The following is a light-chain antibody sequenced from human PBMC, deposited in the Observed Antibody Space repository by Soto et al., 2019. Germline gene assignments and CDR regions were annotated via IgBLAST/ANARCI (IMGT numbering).Light chain of an antibody. Sequence: QPVLTQSPSASASLGASVKLTCTLSSGHSSYAIAWHQQQPEKGPRYLMKLNSDGSHSKGDGIPDRFSGSSSGAERYLTISSLQSEDEADYYCQTWGTGIHWVFGGGTKATVL. J-gene: IGLJ3*02. CDR3: QTWGTGIHWV. V-gene: IGLV4-69*01. CDR1: SGHSSYA. CDR2: LNSDGSH.